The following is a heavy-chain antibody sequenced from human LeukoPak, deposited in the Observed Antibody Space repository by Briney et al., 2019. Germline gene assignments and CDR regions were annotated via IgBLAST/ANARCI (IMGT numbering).Heavy chain of an antibody. CDR3: ARDKSHYDILTGYYNVHAFDI. CDR1: GFTFSSYW. D-gene: IGHD3-9*01. Sequence: PGGSLRLSCAASGFTFSSYWMSWVRQAPGKGLEGVANIKQDGSEKYYVDSLKGRFTITRDNAKNALYLQMNRLRAEDTAVYYCARDKSHYDILTGYYNVHAFDIWGQGTMVTVSS. CDR2: IKQDGSEK. J-gene: IGHJ3*02. V-gene: IGHV3-7*01.